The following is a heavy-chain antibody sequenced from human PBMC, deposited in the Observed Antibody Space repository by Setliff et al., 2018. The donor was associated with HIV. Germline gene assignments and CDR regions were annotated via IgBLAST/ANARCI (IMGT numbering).Heavy chain of an antibody. J-gene: IGHJ4*02. V-gene: IGHV3-48*01. D-gene: IGHD3-16*01. Sequence: GGSLSLSCVGSGFTFKTYSMNCVRQPPGKGLEWLSYIKTDGGTTYYADSVEGRFTISRDNAKNSLYLQMDYLTVDDTAVYFCARGRSSYAGCFFDYWGQGTLVTVSS. CDR3: ARGRSSYAGCFFDY. CDR1: GFTFKTYS. CDR2: IKTDGGTT.